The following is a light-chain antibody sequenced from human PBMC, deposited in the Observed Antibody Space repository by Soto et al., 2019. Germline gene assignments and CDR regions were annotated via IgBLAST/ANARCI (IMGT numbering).Light chain of an antibody. CDR3: QQYGSSPLT. Sequence: EIVLTQSQDTLSLSPEERATLSCRASQSVRSNYLAWYQQKPGQAPRFLIYDASSRATGIPDRFSGSGSGTDFTLTISRLEPEDFAVYYCQQYGSSPLTFGGGTKVDIK. CDR1: QSVRSNY. J-gene: IGKJ4*01. V-gene: IGKV3-20*01. CDR2: DAS.